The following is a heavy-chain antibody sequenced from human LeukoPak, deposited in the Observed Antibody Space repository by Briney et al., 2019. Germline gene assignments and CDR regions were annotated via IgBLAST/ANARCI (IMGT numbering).Heavy chain of an antibody. V-gene: IGHV3-23*01. J-gene: IGHJ4*02. D-gene: IGHD5-18*01. CDR1: GFTLSSYE. CDR2: VDYSADST. CDR3: ATYRQVLLPFES. Sequence: TGGSLRLSCTVSGFTLSSYEMSWIRQAPGKGLEWVSSVDYSADSTHYADSVKGRFTISRDNSKNTLYLQMNSLRAEDTAKYYCATYRQVLLPFESWGQGTLVTVSS.